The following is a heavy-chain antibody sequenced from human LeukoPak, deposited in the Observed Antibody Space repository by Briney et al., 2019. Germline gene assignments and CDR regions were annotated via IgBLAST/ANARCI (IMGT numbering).Heavy chain of an antibody. V-gene: IGHV3-23*01. CDR3: AKAFSSGWSPFDY. D-gene: IGHD6-19*01. Sequence: GGSLRLSCAASGFTINTFTMNWVRQAPGKGLEWVSTIRGAEGGTYYADSVKGRFTISRDNFENTLYLQMNYLREEDTALYYCAKAFSSGWSPFDYWGQGALLTLSS. CDR2: IRGAEGGT. J-gene: IGHJ4*02. CDR1: GFTINTFT.